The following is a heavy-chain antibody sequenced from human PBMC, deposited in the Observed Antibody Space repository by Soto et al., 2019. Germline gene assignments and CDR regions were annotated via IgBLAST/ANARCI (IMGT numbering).Heavy chain of an antibody. CDR2: IYYSGST. D-gene: IGHD3-9*01. J-gene: IGHJ5*02. CDR1: GGSISSYY. V-gene: IGHV4-59*08. Sequence: SETLSLTCTVSGGSISSYYWSWIRQPPGKGLEWIGYIYYSGSTNYNPSLKSRVTISVDTSKNQFSLKLSSVTAADTAVYYCAGGLYYDILTGYEDYNWFDPWGQGTLVTVSS. CDR3: AGGLYYDILTGYEDYNWFDP.